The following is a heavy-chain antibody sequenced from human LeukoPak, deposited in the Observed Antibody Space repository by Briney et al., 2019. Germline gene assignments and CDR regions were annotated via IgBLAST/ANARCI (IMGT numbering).Heavy chain of an antibody. Sequence: GGSLRLSCTASGFTFSSYGMHWVRQAPGKGLEWVAFIRYDGSNKYYADSVKGRFTISRDNAKNSLYLQMNSPRAEDMALYYCAKDAGYSYGLDAFDIWGQGTMVTVSS. V-gene: IGHV3-30*02. CDR1: GFTFSSYG. CDR3: AKDAGYSYGLDAFDI. CDR2: IRYDGSNK. D-gene: IGHD5-18*01. J-gene: IGHJ3*02.